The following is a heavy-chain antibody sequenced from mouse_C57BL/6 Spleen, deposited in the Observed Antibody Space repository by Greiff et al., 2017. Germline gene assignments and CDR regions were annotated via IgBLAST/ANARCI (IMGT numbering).Heavy chain of an antibody. Sequence: QVQLQQPGAELVKPGASVKLSCKASGYTFTSYWMHWVKQRPGQGLEWIGMIHPNSGSTNYNEKFKSKATLTVDKSSSTAYMQLSSLTSEDSAVYYCASQNYDYDLYYFDYWGQGTTLTVSS. J-gene: IGHJ2*01. CDR2: IHPNSGST. CDR1: GYTFTSYW. CDR3: ASQNYDYDLYYFDY. V-gene: IGHV1-64*01. D-gene: IGHD2-4*01.